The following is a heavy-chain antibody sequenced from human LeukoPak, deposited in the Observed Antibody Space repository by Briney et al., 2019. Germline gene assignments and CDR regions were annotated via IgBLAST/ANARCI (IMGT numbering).Heavy chain of an antibody. V-gene: IGHV3-33*01. CDR3: ARKTTGGGFDP. J-gene: IGHJ5*02. CDR1: GFTFSSYG. D-gene: IGHD1-1*01. Sequence: GRSLRLSCAASGFTFSSYGMPWVRQAPGKGLEWVAVIWYDGSNKYYADSVKGRFTISRDNSKKTLYLQMHSLRAEDTAIYYCARKTTGGGFDPWGQGTLVTVSS. CDR2: IWYDGSNK.